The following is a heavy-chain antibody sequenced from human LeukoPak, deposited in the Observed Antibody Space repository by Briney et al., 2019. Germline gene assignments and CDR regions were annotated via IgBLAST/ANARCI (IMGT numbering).Heavy chain of an antibody. CDR2: IYTSGST. Sequence: SETLSLTCTVSGRSISSGFYYWSWIRQPAGKGLEWIGRIYTSGSTNYNPSLESRVTITIDTSKNQFSLKLSSVTAADTAVYYCMTTYGDLPDEPASDSFDIWGQGTMVTVSS. CDR1: GRSISSGFYY. CDR3: MTTYGDLPDEPASDSFDI. J-gene: IGHJ3*02. D-gene: IGHD4-17*01. V-gene: IGHV4-61*02.